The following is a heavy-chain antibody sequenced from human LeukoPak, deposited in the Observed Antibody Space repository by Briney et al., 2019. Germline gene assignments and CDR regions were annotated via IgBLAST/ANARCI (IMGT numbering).Heavy chain of an antibody. J-gene: IGHJ4*02. CDR1: GFTFSSYG. Sequence: PGGSLRLSCAASGFTFSSYGMSWVRQAPGKGLEWVSGISGSGGTTSYADSVKGRFTISRDNSKNTLYLHMNRLRAEDTAVYYCAKDPNRYDSSIYYCAYWGQGTLVTVSS. CDR3: AKDPNRYDSSIYYCAY. CDR2: ISGSGGTT. V-gene: IGHV3-23*01. D-gene: IGHD3-22*01.